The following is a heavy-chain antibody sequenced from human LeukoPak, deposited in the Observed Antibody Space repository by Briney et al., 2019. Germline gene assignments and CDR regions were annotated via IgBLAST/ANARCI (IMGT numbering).Heavy chain of an antibody. CDR1: GFTFSNYA. CDR3: AKGLKTYGELGFDG. Sequence: PGGSLRLSCAASGFTFSNYAMSWVRQAPGKGLEWVSTVSGSASNTYYADSVKGRCTISRDNSKNTLYLQMNSLRADDTAVYYCAKGLKTYGELGFDGWGKGPLVAASS. D-gene: IGHD4-17*01. V-gene: IGHV3-23*01. CDR2: VSGSASNT. J-gene: IGHJ4*02.